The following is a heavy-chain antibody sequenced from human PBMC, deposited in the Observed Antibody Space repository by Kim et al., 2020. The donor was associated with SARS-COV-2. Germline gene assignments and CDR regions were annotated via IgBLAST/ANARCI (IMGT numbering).Heavy chain of an antibody. D-gene: IGHD3-10*01. Sequence: GGSLRLSCAASGFTFSSYGMHWVRQAPGKGLEWVAVISYDGSNKYYADSVKGRFTISRDNSKNTLYLQMNSLRAEDTAVYYCAKDTYGSGSYYYYSDYYYYGMDVWGQGTTVTVSS. J-gene: IGHJ6*02. CDR2: ISYDGSNK. V-gene: IGHV3-30*18. CDR3: AKDTYGSGSYYYYSDYYYYGMDV. CDR1: GFTFSSYG.